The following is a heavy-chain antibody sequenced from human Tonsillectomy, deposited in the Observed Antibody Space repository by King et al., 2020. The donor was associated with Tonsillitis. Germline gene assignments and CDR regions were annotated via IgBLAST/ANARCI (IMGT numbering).Heavy chain of an antibody. CDR1: GFTFSSYG. V-gene: IGHV3-30*03. CDR2: ISYDGINK. CDR3: ARGRSDFDVLTGYRNFDS. D-gene: IGHD3-9*01. J-gene: IGHJ4*02. Sequence: HVQLVESGGGVVQPGRSLRLSCAESGFTFSSYGMHWVRQAPGKGLEWVAVISYDGINKFYADSVKGRFTISRDNSKNTLYLQINSLRAEDTAVYYCARGRSDFDVLTGYRNFDSWGQGTLVTVSS.